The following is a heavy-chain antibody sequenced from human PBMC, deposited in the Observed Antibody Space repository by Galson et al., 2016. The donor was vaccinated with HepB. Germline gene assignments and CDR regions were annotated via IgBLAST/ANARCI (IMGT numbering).Heavy chain of an antibody. Sequence: SLRLSCAASGFTFSTYAFHWVRQAPGKGLEWVSVIYSTGSTKYADSVKGRFTISRDSSKNTLYLQMNSLRAEDTAVYYCARDGGVKVGGDYWGLGTLVTVSS. D-gene: IGHD3-16*01. CDR1: GFTFSTYA. CDR2: IYSTGST. V-gene: IGHV3-53*01. J-gene: IGHJ4*02. CDR3: ARDGGVKVGGDY.